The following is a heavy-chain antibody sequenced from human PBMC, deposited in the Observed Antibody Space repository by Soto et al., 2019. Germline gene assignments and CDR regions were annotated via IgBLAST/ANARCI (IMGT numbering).Heavy chain of an antibody. CDR1: GFTVSSNY. D-gene: IGHD3-10*01. V-gene: IGHV3-66*01. CDR3: ARVVITMVRGVIRYNWFDP. J-gene: IGHJ5*02. CDR2: IYSGGST. Sequence: PGGSLRLSCAASGFTVSSNYMSWVRQAPGKGLEWVSVIYSGGSTYYADSVKGRFTISRDNSKNTLYLQMNSLRAEDTAVYYCARVVITMVRGVIRYNWFDPWGQGTLVTVSS.